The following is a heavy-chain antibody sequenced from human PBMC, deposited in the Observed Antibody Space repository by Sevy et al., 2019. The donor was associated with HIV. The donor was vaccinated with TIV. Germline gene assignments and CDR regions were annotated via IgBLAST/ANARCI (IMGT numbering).Heavy chain of an antibody. CDR2: IWYDGSNK. CDR1: GFTFSSYG. Sequence: GESLKISCAASGFTFSSYGMHWVRQAPGKGLEWVALIWYDGSNKYYAASVKGRFTISRDNSKNTLYLQMNSLRAEDTAVYYCARGGDSSGYLDYWGQGILVTVSS. D-gene: IGHD3-22*01. V-gene: IGHV3-33*01. CDR3: ARGGDSSGYLDY. J-gene: IGHJ4*02.